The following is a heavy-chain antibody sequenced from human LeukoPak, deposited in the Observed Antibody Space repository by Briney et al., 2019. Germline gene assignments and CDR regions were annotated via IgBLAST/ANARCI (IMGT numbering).Heavy chain of an antibody. Sequence: ASMKVSCKASGYTFTSYDINWVRQATGQGLEWMGWMNPNSGNTGYAQKFQGRVTMTRNTSISTAYMELSSLRSEDTAVYYCARGKRQKWFGEFLYYFDYWGQGTLVNVSS. CDR2: MNPNSGNT. J-gene: IGHJ4*02. CDR1: GYTFTSYD. D-gene: IGHD3-10*01. CDR3: ARGKRQKWFGEFLYYFDY. V-gene: IGHV1-8*01.